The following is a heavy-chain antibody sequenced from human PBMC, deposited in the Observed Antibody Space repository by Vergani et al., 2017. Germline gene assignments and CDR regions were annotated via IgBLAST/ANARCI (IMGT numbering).Heavy chain of an antibody. CDR1: GFTFSSYS. V-gene: IGHV3-21*01. CDR2: ISSSSSYI. J-gene: IGHJ4*02. D-gene: IGHD6-19*01. Sequence: EVQLVESGGGLVKPGGSLRLSCAASGFTFSSYSMNWVRQAPGKGLEWVSSISSSSSYIYYADSVKGRFTISRDNAKNSLYLQMNSLRAEDTAVYYCASPLRSGWYYFDDWGQGTLVTVSS. CDR3: ASPLRSGWYYFDD.